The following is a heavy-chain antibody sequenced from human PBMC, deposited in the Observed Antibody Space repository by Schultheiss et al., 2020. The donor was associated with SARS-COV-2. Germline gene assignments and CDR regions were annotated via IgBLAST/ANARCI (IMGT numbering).Heavy chain of an antibody. CDR3: ARGLRMHKGGLLWFGEGYYYYYGMDV. D-gene: IGHD3-10*01. CDR1: GGFISSYY. J-gene: IGHJ6*02. V-gene: IGHV4-59*01. CDR2: IYYSGST. Sequence: SETLSLTCTVSGGFISSYYWSWIRQPPGKGLEWIGYIYYSGSTNYNPSLKSRVTISVDTSKNQFSLKLSSVTAADTAVYYCARGLRMHKGGLLWFGEGYYYYYGMDVWGQGTTVTVSS.